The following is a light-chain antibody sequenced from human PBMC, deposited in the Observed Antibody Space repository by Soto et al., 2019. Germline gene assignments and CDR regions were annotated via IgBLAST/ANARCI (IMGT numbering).Light chain of an antibody. CDR2: GAS. Sequence: ETVMTQSPVALSVSPGERATLSCRARQTVRKNLAWYQQKPGQAPRLLIYGASTSATGIPARFSGDGSGTAFTLTIDSLQSEDFVVYYCLQYYGWPLTFGQGTQLESK. V-gene: IGKV3-15*01. CDR1: QTVRKN. J-gene: IGKJ5*01. CDR3: LQYYGWPLT.